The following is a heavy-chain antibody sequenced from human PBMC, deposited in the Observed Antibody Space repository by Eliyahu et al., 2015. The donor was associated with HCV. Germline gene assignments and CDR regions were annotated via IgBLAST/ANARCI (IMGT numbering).Heavy chain of an antibody. J-gene: IGHJ4*02. CDR2: INHSGST. CDR1: GGSFSGYX. V-gene: IGHV4-34*01. Sequence: QVQLQQWGAGLLXPSETLSLTCAVXGGSFSGYXWXWIRQPPGKGLDWXGEINHSGSTNYNPSLKSRVTISVDTSKNQFSLKLSSVTAADTAVYYCARGGTPLKKYQLPLMGKIFDYWGQGTLVTVSS. CDR3: ARGGTPLKKYQLPLMGKIFDY. D-gene: IGHD2-2*01.